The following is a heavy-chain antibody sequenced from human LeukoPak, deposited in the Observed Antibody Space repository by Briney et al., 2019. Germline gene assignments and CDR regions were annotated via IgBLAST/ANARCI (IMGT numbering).Heavy chain of an antibody. CDR3: AKDRGYSYGYPHYFDY. Sequence: PGGSLRLSCAASGFTFDDYAMHWVRQAPGKGLEWVSGISWNSGSIGYADSVKGRFTISRDNAKNSLYLQMNSLRAEDTALYYCAKDRGYSYGYPHYFDYWGQGTLVTVSS. CDR2: ISWNSGSI. J-gene: IGHJ4*02. D-gene: IGHD5-18*01. CDR1: GFTFDDYA. V-gene: IGHV3-9*01.